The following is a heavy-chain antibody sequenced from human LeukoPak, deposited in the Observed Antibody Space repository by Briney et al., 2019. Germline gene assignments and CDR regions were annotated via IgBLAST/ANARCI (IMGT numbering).Heavy chain of an antibody. V-gene: IGHV4-59*01. D-gene: IGHD6-19*01. Sequence: SETLSLTCTVSGGSISSYYWSWIRQPPGKGLEWIGYIYYSGSTNYNPSLKSRVTISVDTSKNQFSLKLSSVTAADTAVYYCARSLSSGWFPFDYWGQGTLVTVSS. CDR1: GGSISSYY. CDR2: IYYSGST. CDR3: ARSLSSGWFPFDY. J-gene: IGHJ4*02.